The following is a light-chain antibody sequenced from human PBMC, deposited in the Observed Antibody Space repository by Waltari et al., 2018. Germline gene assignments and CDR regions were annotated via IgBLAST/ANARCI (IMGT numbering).Light chain of an antibody. Sequence: QLALTQSPSASASLGASVKLTCTLSSGHSDYSIAWHQQQPEKGPRYLMKLDSDCSHIMGDGIPHRFSGSSSGAERYLTISCLQYEDEADYYCQTWGTGFVVFGGGTKLTVL. CDR1: SGHSDYS. CDR2: LDSDCSH. J-gene: IGLJ2*01. V-gene: IGLV4-69*01. CDR3: QTWGTGFVV.